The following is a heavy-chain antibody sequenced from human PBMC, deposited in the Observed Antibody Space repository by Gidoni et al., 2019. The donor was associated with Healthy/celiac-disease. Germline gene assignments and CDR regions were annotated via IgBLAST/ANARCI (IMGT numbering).Heavy chain of an antibody. J-gene: IGHJ6*02. CDR2: IIPIFGTA. CDR3: ARDQRYDILTGYPSHYYGMDV. D-gene: IGHD3-9*01. V-gene: IGHV1-69*01. Sequence: QVQLVQSGAEVKKPGSSVKVSCKASGGTFSRYAISWVRQAPGQGLEWMGGIIPIFGTANYAQKFQGRVTITADESTSTAYMELSSLRSEDTAVYYCARDQRYDILTGYPSHYYGMDVWGQGTTVTVSS. CDR1: GGTFSRYA.